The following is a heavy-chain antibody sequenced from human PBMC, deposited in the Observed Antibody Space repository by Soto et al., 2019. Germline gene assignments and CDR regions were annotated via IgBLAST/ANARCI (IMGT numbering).Heavy chain of an antibody. D-gene: IGHD3-16*01. J-gene: IGHJ4*02. CDR1: GFTFSSYS. CDR3: ARAQNGGYYFDY. V-gene: IGHV3-21*01. Sequence: PGWSLRLSCAASGFTFSSYSMNWVRQAPGKGLEWVSSISSSSSYIYYADSVKGRFTISRDNAKNSLYLQMNSLRAEDTAVYYDARAQNGGYYFDYWGQGDLATVSS. CDR2: ISSSSSYI.